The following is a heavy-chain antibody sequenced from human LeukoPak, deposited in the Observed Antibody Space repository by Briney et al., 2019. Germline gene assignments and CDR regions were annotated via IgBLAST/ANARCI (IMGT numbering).Heavy chain of an antibody. CDR3: ARESLGITMIVVTGGCDAFDI. CDR2: INPSGGST. V-gene: IGHV1-46*01. J-gene: IGHJ3*02. CDR1: GYTFTSYY. Sequence: GASVKVSCKASGYTFTSYYMHWVRQAPGQGLEWMGIINPSGGSTSYAQKFQGRVTMTRDTSMSTVYMELISLRSEDTAVYYCARESLGITMIVVTGGCDAFDIWGQGTMVTVSS. D-gene: IGHD3-22*01.